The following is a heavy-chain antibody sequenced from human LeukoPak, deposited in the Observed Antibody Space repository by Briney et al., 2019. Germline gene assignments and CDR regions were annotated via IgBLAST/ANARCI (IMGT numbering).Heavy chain of an antibody. CDR1: GYTFTSYG. V-gene: IGHV1-18*01. CDR3: ARGDSIVATIEDY. Sequence: ASVKVSCKASGYTFTSYGISWVRQAPGHGLEWMGWISAYNGNTNYAQKLQGRVTMTPDTSTSPTSIDPRSLISDCAGVYYCARGDSIVATIEDYWGQGSLVTVSS. J-gene: IGHJ4*02. CDR2: ISAYNGNT. D-gene: IGHD5-12*01.